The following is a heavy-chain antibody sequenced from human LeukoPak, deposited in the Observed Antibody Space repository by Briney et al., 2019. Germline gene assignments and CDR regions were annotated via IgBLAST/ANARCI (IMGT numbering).Heavy chain of an antibody. Sequence: PSETLSLTCTVSGGSISSYYWSWIRQPPGKGLEWIGYIYYSGSTNYNPSLKSRVTISVDTSKNQFSLKLSSVTAADTAVYYCARPGAGGNWNDMAAFDIWGQGTMVTVSS. CDR1: GGSISSYY. CDR3: ARPGAGGNWNDMAAFDI. J-gene: IGHJ3*02. D-gene: IGHD1-1*01. CDR2: IYYSGST. V-gene: IGHV4-59*01.